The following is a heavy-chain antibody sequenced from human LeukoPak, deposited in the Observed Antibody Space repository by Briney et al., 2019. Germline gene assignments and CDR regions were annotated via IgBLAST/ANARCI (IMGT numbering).Heavy chain of an antibody. V-gene: IGHV3-30*18. CDR2: ISYGGSNK. Sequence: GGSLRLSCGASGLTFSSYGMHWVRQAPGKGLEWVAVISYGGSNKYYVDSVKGRFTISRDNSKSKLYLQMNSLRAEDTAVYYCAKAPGGYCNGGSCYVGMDVWGQGTTVTVSS. D-gene: IGHD2-15*01. J-gene: IGHJ6*02. CDR1: GLTFSSYG. CDR3: AKAPGGYCNGGSCYVGMDV.